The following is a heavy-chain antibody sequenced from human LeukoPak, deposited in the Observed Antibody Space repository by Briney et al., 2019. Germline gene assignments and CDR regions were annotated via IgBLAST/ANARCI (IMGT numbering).Heavy chain of an antibody. CDR3: ARGRAGNYYNHNDY. CDR2: ISGDGSIT. V-gene: IGHV3-74*01. Sequence: GGSLRLSCAASGFTFSSYAVSWVRQAPGKGLVWVSRISGDGSITAYADSVKGRFTISRDNAKNTLYLQMNSLRAEDTAVYYCARGRAGNYYNHNDYWGQGTLVTVSS. CDR1: GFTFSSYA. J-gene: IGHJ4*01. D-gene: IGHD3-10*01.